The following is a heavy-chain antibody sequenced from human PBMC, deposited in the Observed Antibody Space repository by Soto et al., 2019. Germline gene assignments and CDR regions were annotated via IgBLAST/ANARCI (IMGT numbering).Heavy chain of an antibody. CDR2: IIPIFGTA. Sequence: ASVKVSCKASGGTFSSYAISWVRQAPGQGLEWMGGIIPIFGTANYAQKFQGRVTITADESTSTAYMELSSLRSEDTAVYYCARGPPTVLRFSHWGQGTLVTVSS. CDR1: GGTFSSYA. CDR3: ARGPPTVLRFSH. J-gene: IGHJ4*02. V-gene: IGHV1-69*13. D-gene: IGHD3-3*01.